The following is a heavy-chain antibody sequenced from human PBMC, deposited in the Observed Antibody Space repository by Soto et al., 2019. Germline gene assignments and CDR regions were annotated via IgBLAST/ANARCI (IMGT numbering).Heavy chain of an antibody. V-gene: IGHV1-24*01. CDR3: ATSARLXYYXDY. Sequence: ASVKVSCKVSGYTLTELSMHWVRQAPGKGLEWMGGFDPEDGETIYAQKFQGRVTMTEDTSTDTAYMELSSLRSEDTAVYYCATSARLXYYXDYWGQGTLVTVSS. CDR2: FDPEDGET. CDR1: GYTLTELS. J-gene: IGHJ4*02.